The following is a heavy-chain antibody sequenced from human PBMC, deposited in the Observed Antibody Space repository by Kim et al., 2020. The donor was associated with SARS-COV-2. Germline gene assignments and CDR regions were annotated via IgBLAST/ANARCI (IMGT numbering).Heavy chain of an antibody. Sequence: GGSLRPSCAASGFTFDDYAMHWVRQAPGKGLEWVSGISWNSGSIGYADSVKGRFTISRDNAKNSLYLQMNSLRAEDTALYYCAKDKRAYGEHFDYWGQGTLVTVSS. J-gene: IGHJ4*02. CDR1: GFTFDDYA. D-gene: IGHD4-17*01. V-gene: IGHV3-9*01. CDR3: AKDKRAYGEHFDY. CDR2: ISWNSGSI.